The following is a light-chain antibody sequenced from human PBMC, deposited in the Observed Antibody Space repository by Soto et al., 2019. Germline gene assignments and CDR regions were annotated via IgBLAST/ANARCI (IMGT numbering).Light chain of an antibody. CDR3: SSYTSTSTLYV. CDR1: SSDVGGYNY. J-gene: IGLJ1*01. Sequence: QSVLTQPASVSGSPGQSITISCTGTSSDVGGYNYVSWYQQHPGKAPKLMIYEVSSRPSGVSNRFSGSKSDNTASLTISGLQAEDEADYYCSSYTSTSTLYVFGSGTKVTVL. CDR2: EVS. V-gene: IGLV2-14*01.